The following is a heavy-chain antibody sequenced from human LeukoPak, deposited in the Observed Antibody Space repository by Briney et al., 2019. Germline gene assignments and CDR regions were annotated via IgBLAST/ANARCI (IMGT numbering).Heavy chain of an antibody. CDR2: ISYDGSNK. D-gene: IGHD2-15*01. Sequence: QPGGSLRLSCAASGFTFSSYGMHWVRQAPGKGLEWVAVISYDGSNKYYADSVKGRFTISRDNSKNTLYLQMNSLRAEDTAVYYCAKGSFPRGYCSGGSCYLGDWWGQGTLVTVSS. CDR1: GFTFSSYG. V-gene: IGHV3-30*18. CDR3: AKGSFPRGYCSGGSCYLGDW. J-gene: IGHJ4*02.